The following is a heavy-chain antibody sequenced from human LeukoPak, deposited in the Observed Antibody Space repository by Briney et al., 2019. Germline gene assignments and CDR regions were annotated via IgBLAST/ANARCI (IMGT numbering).Heavy chain of an antibody. CDR3: ASLSYYDILTGYYWIDYYYGMDV. J-gene: IGHJ6*02. D-gene: IGHD3-9*01. V-gene: IGHV3-30-3*01. CDR1: GFTFSSYA. Sequence: GGSLRLSCAASGFTFSSYAMHWVRQAPGKGLEWVAVISYDGSNKYYADSVEGRFTISRDNSKNTLYLQMNSLRAEDTAVYYCASLSYYDILTGYYWIDYYYGMDVWGQGTTVT. CDR2: ISYDGSNK.